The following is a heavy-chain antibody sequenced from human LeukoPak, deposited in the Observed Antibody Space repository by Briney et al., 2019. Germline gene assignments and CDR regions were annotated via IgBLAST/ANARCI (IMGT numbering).Heavy chain of an antibody. D-gene: IGHD3-22*01. CDR1: GGSISSSSYY. CDR2: IYTSGST. J-gene: IGHJ3*02. CDR3: AREPPSGLTYAFDI. V-gene: IGHV4-61*02. Sequence: KTSETLSLTCTVSGGSISSSSYYWGWIRQPAGKGLEWIGRIYTSGSTNYNPSLKSRVTISVDTSKKQFSLKVTSVTAADTAVYYCAREPPSGLTYAFDIWGQGTMVTVSS.